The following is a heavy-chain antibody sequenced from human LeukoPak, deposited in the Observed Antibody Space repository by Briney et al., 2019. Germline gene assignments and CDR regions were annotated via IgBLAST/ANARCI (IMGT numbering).Heavy chain of an antibody. Sequence: GGSLRLSCAASGFTFSSYGMHWVRQAPGKGLEWVAVIWYDGSNKYYADSVKGRFTISRDNSKNTLYLQMNSLRAEDTAVYYCARASNSGPPHSFSDYWGQGTLVTVSS. CDR2: IWYDGSNK. CDR3: ARASNSGPPHSFSDY. CDR1: GFTFSSYG. V-gene: IGHV3-33*01. J-gene: IGHJ4*02. D-gene: IGHD5-12*01.